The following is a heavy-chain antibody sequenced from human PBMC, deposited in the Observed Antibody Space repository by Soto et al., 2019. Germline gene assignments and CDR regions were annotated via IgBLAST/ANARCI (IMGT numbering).Heavy chain of an antibody. V-gene: IGHV4-4*07. CDR1: GGSVSSQY. CDR3: ARESGDNWDYEAY. J-gene: IGHJ4*02. Sequence: PSETLSLTCTVSGGSVSSQYWSWIRQPAGKGLEWIGRIYTSGNTHYNPSLKSRVTVSIDTSKNQFFLTVNSVTAADSAVYYCARESGDNWDYEAYWGQGTPVTVSS. CDR2: IYTSGNT. D-gene: IGHD1-7*01.